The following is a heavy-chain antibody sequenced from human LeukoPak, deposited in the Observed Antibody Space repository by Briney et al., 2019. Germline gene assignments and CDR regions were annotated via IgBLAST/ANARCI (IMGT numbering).Heavy chain of an antibody. J-gene: IGHJ5*02. V-gene: IGHV4-59*01. Sequence: SETLSLTCTVSGASISSYYWSWIRQPPGRGLEWIGYIYYSGSTNYSPSLNSRVTISIDTSKNQFSLRLRSVTAADTAIYYCARGRSGYSYAFDPWGQGTLVTVSS. D-gene: IGHD5-18*01. CDR3: ARGRSGYSYAFDP. CDR2: IYYSGST. CDR1: GASISSYY.